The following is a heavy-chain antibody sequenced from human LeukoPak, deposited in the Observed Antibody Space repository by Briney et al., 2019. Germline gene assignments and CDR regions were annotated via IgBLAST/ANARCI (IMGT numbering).Heavy chain of an antibody. Sequence: PSETLSLTCTVSGGSISSGGYYWSWIRQPPGKGLEWIGEINHSGSTNYNPSLKSRVTISVDTSKNQFSLKLSSVTAADTAVYYCARGPKYSSSWYVSWFDPWGQGTLVTVSS. CDR2: INHSGST. J-gene: IGHJ5*02. D-gene: IGHD6-13*01. V-gene: IGHV4-39*07. CDR3: ARGPKYSSSWYVSWFDP. CDR1: GGSISSGGYY.